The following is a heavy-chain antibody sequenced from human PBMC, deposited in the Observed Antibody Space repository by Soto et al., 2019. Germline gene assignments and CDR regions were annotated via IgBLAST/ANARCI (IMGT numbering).Heavy chain of an antibody. D-gene: IGHD3-16*02. J-gene: IGHJ6*02. V-gene: IGHV1-69*01. CDR2: IIPIFGGA. Sequence: VQVVQPEAEAKRPGSSVKLSCRVSGVTFSNAAFSWVRQAPGQGLEWMGGIIPIFGGAKYAQKFQARVNITPDDLTDVAYMEVNSLRIDDTAVYFCARDGDYRYQDGTTEYFGMDVWGQGTTLTVSS. CDR3: ARDGDYRYQDGTTEYFGMDV. CDR1: GVTFSNAA.